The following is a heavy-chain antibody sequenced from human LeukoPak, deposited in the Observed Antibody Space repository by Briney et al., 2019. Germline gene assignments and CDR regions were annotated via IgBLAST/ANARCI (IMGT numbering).Heavy chain of an antibody. D-gene: IGHD3-16*01. CDR2: INSDGGST. Sequence: GGSLRLSCSASGFTFNKYALHWVRQAPGKGLEYVSCINSDGGSTYYADSVKGKFTISRHYDKNTLYLQMSSLRPEDTAVYYCVKTMVPFGGLIRTDAFDIWGQGTMVTVSS. CDR3: VKTMVPFGGLIRTDAFDI. V-gene: IGHV3-64D*06. CDR1: GFTFNKYA. J-gene: IGHJ3*02.